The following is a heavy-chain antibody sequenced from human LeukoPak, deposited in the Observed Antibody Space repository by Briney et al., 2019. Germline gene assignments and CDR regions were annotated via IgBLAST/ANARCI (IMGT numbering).Heavy chain of an antibody. Sequence: ASVKVSCRASGYTFPNYYIHWVRQAPGQGLEWMAIINPSTGGTHYAQRFQGRVTVTRDTSTSTVYMELSSLRSEDTAVYYCARDLGDTSRFLWGNYFDHWGQGTLVTVSS. CDR2: INPSTGGT. V-gene: IGHV1-46*01. CDR1: GYTFPNYY. D-gene: IGHD6-13*01. J-gene: IGHJ4*02. CDR3: ARDLGDTSRFLWGNYFDH.